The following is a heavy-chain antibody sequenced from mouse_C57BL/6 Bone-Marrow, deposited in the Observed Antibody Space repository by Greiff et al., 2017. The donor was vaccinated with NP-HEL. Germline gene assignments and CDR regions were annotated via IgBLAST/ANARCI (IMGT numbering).Heavy chain of an antibody. CDR1: GYEFSNYW. Sequence: QVQLQQSRAELVKPGASVKISCKASGYEFSNYWMNWVKQRPGKGLEWIGQIYTGDGDTNYNGKFKDKATLTADKSSSTAYMQRSRLTSEDAAVYVCARGAYCGQGTRVTVSA. CDR2: IYTGDGDT. CDR3: ARGAY. J-gene: IGHJ3*01. V-gene: IGHV1-80*01.